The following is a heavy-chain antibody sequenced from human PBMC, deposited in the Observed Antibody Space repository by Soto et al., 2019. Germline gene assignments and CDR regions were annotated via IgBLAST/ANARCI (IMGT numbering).Heavy chain of an antibody. CDR1: GFTFSSHD. D-gene: IGHD3-22*01. Sequence: EVQLVESGGGLIQPGGSLRLSCAASGFTFSSHDMNWVRQAPGEGLELVSLIYSGGSTYYAASVKGGLTISRDNSKNTLYLHMSSLRAKDTVVYYCAARPLLPGAPWGQGTMVRVSS. J-gene: IGHJ3*01. CDR3: AARPLLPGAP. CDR2: IYSGGST. V-gene: IGHV3-53*01.